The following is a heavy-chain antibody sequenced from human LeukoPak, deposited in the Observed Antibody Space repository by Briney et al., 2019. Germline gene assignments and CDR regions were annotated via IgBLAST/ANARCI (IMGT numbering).Heavy chain of an antibody. CDR1: GFTFSSYS. V-gene: IGHV3-21*01. Sequence: GALRLSCAASGFTFSSYSMNWVRQAPGKGLEWVSSISSSSSYIYYADSVKGRFTISRDNAKNTLYLQMNSLRAEDTAVYYCARMTGGSYSDYYYYYGMDVWGQGTTVTVSS. J-gene: IGHJ6*02. CDR2: ISSSSSYI. CDR3: ARMTGGSYSDYYYYYGMDV. D-gene: IGHD2-15*01.